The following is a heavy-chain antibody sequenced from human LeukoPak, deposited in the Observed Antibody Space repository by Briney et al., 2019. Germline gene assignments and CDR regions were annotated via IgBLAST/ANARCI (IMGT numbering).Heavy chain of an antibody. V-gene: IGHV5-51*01. Sequence: PGESLKISCKGSGYSFTTYWIGWVRQMPGKGLEWIGIIFPGDSDTTYSPSLQGQVTISADKSINTAYLQWGSLRASDTAMYYCATSESQTRFDYWGQGTPVTVSS. D-gene: IGHD1/OR15-1a*01. CDR3: ATSESQTRFDY. CDR1: GYSFTTYW. J-gene: IGHJ4*02. CDR2: IFPGDSDT.